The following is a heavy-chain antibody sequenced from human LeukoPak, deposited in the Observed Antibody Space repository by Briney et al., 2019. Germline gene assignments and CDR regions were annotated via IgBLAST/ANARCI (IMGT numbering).Heavy chain of an antibody. CDR2: IDSKNGDT. CDR1: GYTFTAYY. Sequence: ASVKVSCKASGYTFTAYYMLWVRQAPGQGLEWMGWIDSKNGDTKYAQKFQSRLTISRDTSIGIAYMELRSLISDDTAVYYCASEAYCSGGRCSAQRVAPSGQGTPVTISS. V-gene: IGHV1-2*02. CDR3: ASEAYCSGGRCSAQRVAP. J-gene: IGHJ5*02. D-gene: IGHD2-15*01.